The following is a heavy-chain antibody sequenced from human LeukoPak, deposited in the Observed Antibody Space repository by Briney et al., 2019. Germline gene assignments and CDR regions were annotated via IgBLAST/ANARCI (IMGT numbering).Heavy chain of an antibody. D-gene: IGHD5-12*01. CDR1: GFTFSSYA. J-gene: IGHJ5*02. V-gene: IGHV3-23*01. CDR2: ISGRGGST. CDR3: AKSGVATIKRGNWFDP. Sequence: PGGSLRLSCAASGFTFSSYAMSWVRQAPGKGLEWVSAISGRGGSTYYADSVKGRFTISRDNSKNTLYLQMNSLRAEDTAVYYCAKSGVATIKRGNWFDPWGQGTLVTVSS.